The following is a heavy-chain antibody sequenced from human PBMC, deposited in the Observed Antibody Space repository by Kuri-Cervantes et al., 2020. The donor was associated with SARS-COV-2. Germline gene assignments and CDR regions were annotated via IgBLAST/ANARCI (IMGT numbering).Heavy chain of an antibody. Sequence: LSLTCAASGFTFSSYWMTWVRQAPGKGLDWVANVRQDGRDKYYGDSVKGRFTISRDNSKNTLYLQMNSLRAEDTAVYYCAKEDPNYYDSSGYYSPGGSWGQGTLVTVSS. CDR3: AKEDPNYYDSSGYYSPGGS. J-gene: IGHJ4*02. V-gene: IGHV3-7*03. D-gene: IGHD3-22*01. CDR1: GFTFSSYW. CDR2: VRQDGRDK.